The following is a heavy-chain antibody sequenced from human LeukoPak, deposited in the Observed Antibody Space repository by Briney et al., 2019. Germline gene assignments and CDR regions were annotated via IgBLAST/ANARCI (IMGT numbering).Heavy chain of an antibody. D-gene: IGHD3-10*01. V-gene: IGHV3-30*18. CDR1: GFTFSSYG. CDR2: ISYDGSNK. J-gene: IGHJ4*02. CDR3: AKDATGITEREPLDY. Sequence: PGGSLRLSCAASGFTFSSYGMHWVRQAPGKGLEWVAVISYDGSNKYYADSVKGRFTISRDNSKNTLYLQMNSLRAEDTAVYYCAKDATGITEREPLDYWGQGTLVTVSS.